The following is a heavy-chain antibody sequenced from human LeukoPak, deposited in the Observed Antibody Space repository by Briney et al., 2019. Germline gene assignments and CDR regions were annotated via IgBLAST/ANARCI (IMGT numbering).Heavy chain of an antibody. CDR3: ARGYYYGSETYWHTNWFDP. D-gene: IGHD3-10*01. J-gene: IGHJ5*02. V-gene: IGHV1-69*05. Sequence: GASVKVSCKASGGTFSNYVISWVRQAPGQGLEWMGGIIPMFGTANYAQKFQGRVTITTDESTSTGYMEMSSLRSEDTAVYYGARGYYYGSETYWHTNWFDPWGQGTPVTVSS. CDR1: GGTFSNYV. CDR2: IIPMFGTA.